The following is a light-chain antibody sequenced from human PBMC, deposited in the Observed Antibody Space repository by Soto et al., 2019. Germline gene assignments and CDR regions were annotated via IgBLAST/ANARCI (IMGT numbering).Light chain of an antibody. Sequence: DIVMTQSPDSLAVSLGERATINCKSSQRVLYSSNNQNYSAWFQQKPRQPPKLLIYWSSTRESGVPDRFSGSGSGTDVTLTISSLHAEDLEVYYCQQYLNSLLTFGQGTNVEIK. CDR3: QQYLNSLLT. CDR1: QRVLYSSNNQNY. CDR2: WSS. V-gene: IGKV4-1*01. J-gene: IGKJ1*01.